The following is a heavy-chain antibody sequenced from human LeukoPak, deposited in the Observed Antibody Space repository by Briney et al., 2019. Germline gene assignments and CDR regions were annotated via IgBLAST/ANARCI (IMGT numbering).Heavy chain of an antibody. CDR2: ISSSGSTI. Sequence: GGSLRLSCAASGFTFSSYEMNWVRQAPGKGLEGVSYISSSGSTIYYADSVKGRFTISRDNAKNSVYLQINTLRAEDTAVYYCAELGITRIGGVWGKGTTVTISS. CDR1: GFTFSSYE. J-gene: IGHJ6*04. D-gene: IGHD3-10*02. CDR3: AELGITRIGGV. V-gene: IGHV3-48*03.